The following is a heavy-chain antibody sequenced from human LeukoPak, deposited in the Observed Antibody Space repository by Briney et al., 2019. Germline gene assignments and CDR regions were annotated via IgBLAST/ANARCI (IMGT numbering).Heavy chain of an antibody. Sequence: GGYLRLSCAASGFTFSTYSMHWVRQAPGKGLEWVSSISSSSGFIYYADSVKGRFTISRDNAKNSLYLQMSSLRAEDTAVYYCARDISYGSAWWGQGTLVTVSS. CDR2: ISSSSGFI. CDR3: ARDISYGSAW. CDR1: GFTFSTYS. D-gene: IGHD3-10*01. V-gene: IGHV3-21*01. J-gene: IGHJ4*02.